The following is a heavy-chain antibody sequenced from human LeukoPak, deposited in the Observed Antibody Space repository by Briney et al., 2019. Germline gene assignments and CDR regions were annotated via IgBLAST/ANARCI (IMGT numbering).Heavy chain of an antibody. CDR2: ISSSNTYI. V-gene: IGHV3-21*01. J-gene: IGHJ4*02. Sequence: GGSLRLSCAASGFTFSSYSMNWVRQAPGKGLEWVSSISSSNTYIYYADSVKGRFTISRDNAKNSLYLRMNSLRAEDTAVYYCARPLDYYGTTPDYWGQGTLVTVSS. CDR3: ARPLDYYGTTPDY. D-gene: IGHD3-10*01. CDR1: GFTFSSYS.